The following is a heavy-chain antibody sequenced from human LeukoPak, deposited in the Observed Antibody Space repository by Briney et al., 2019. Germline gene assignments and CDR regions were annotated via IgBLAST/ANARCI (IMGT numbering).Heavy chain of an antibody. J-gene: IGHJ1*01. Sequence: GGSLRLTCAASGFTFSNYWMSWVRQAPGKGLEWVSAISGSGGSTYYADSVKGRFTISRDNSKNTLYLQMNSLRAEDTAVYYCATHYYYYDSSGYYFGYFQHWGQGTLVTVSS. CDR2: ISGSGGST. D-gene: IGHD3-22*01. V-gene: IGHV3-23*01. CDR3: ATHYYYYDSSGYYFGYFQH. CDR1: GFTFSNYW.